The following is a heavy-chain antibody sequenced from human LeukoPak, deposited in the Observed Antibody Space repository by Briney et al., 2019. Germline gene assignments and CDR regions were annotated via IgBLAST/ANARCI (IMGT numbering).Heavy chain of an antibody. D-gene: IGHD3/OR15-3a*01. Sequence: ASETLSLTCAVSGGSISSGNYYWGWIRQHPGKGLEWIGSVYYSGSTYYNPSLKSRLTIPKDTSKNQFSLKLSSVTAADTAVYFCATSRNVDQFDIWGQGTMVTVSS. J-gene: IGHJ3*02. CDR3: ATSRNVDQFDI. CDR2: VYYSGST. CDR1: GGSISSGNYY. V-gene: IGHV4-31*11.